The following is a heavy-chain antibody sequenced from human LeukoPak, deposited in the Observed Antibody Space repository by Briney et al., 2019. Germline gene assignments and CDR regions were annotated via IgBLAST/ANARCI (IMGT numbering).Heavy chain of an antibody. D-gene: IGHD3-10*01. CDR1: GGSISSYY. V-gene: IGHV4-59*08. CDR3: ARQPMVRGVNTRDDAFDI. Sequence: SETLSLTCTVAGGSISSYYWSWIRQPPGKGLEWIGYIYYSGSTNYTPSLKSPVTISVDTSKNQFSLKLSSVTAPDTAVYYCARQPMVRGVNTRDDAFDIWGQGTMVTVSS. CDR2: IYYSGST. J-gene: IGHJ3*02.